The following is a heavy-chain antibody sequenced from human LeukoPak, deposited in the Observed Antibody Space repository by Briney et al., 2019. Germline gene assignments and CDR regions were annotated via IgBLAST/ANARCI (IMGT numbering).Heavy chain of an antibody. CDR1: GGSISSGDYH. J-gene: IGHJ2*01. D-gene: IGHD3-10*01. CDR3: ARDHRPRVLLRFGDFWYFDV. V-gene: IGHV4-30-4*01. CDR2: IYYSGST. Sequence: KPSQTLSLTCTVSGGSISSGDYHWSWIRQPPGKGLEWIGYIYYSGSTYYNPSLKSRVTISVDTSKNQFSLKLSSVTAADTAVYYCARDHRPRVLLRFGDFWYFDVWGRGTLVTVSS.